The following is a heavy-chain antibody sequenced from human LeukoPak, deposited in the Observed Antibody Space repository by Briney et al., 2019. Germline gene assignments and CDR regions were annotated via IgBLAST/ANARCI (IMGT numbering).Heavy chain of an antibody. D-gene: IGHD3-22*01. CDR3: ARVKRYYYDSSGYPHNWFDP. CDR2: VYNDGDT. V-gene: IGHV4-61*02. CDR1: GGSISKNYYF. Sequence: PSETLSLTCTVSGGSISKNYYFWNWIRQPAGKGLEWLGRVYNDGDTKYNPSLKSRLTISIDTSKNEFYLKLSSVTAADTAVYYCARVKRYYYDSSGYPHNWFDPWGQGTLVTVSS. J-gene: IGHJ5*02.